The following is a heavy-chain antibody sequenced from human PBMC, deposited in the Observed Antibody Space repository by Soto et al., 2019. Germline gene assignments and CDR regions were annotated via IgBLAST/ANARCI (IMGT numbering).Heavy chain of an antibody. J-gene: IGHJ4*02. Sequence: QVQLVQSGAEVKKPGSSVKVSCKASGGTFSSYAISWVRQAPGQGLEWMGGIIPIFGTAHYAQKFQGRVTITADESTRTAYMGLRSLRSEDTAVYYYERHCGSYWACVYLGQGPLVIFSS. CDR1: GGTFSSYA. CDR3: ERHCGSYWACVY. V-gene: IGHV1-69*01. CDR2: IIPIFGTA. D-gene: IGHD1-26*01.